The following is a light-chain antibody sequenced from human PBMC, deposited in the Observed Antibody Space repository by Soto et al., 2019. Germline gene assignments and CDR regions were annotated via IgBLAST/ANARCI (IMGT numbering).Light chain of an antibody. V-gene: IGKV1-39*01. CDR3: LQSYITPYT. CDR1: LSTSRY. CDR2: VAS. J-gene: IGKJ2*01. Sequence: DIQMTQSPSSLSASVGDRVTITCRASLSTSRYLNWYQQKPGKAPKLLISVASSLEGGVPSRFRGSGSGTDFTLTISSLQPEDFATYYCLQSYITPYTFGQGTKVDIK.